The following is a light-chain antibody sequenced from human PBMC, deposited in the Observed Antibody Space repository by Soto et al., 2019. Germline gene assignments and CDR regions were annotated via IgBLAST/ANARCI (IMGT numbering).Light chain of an antibody. CDR3: LQADSFPWT. CDR2: AAS. J-gene: IGKJ1*01. Sequence: AIQTTQCLPSLSASVGDSLTIICGASQGIGYDLGWYPLKTGKAPKLLIYAASTLQSGVPPRFSGSGSGTYFTLTISSMQPEELATYYCLQADSFPWTFGHGTKVDIK. V-gene: IGKV1-6*01. CDR1: QGIGYD.